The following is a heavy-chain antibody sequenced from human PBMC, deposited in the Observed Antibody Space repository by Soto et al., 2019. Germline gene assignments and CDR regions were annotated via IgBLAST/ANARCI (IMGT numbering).Heavy chain of an antibody. J-gene: IGHJ6*02. D-gene: IGHD4-17*01. Sequence: QVQLVQSGAEVKKPGASVKVSCKASGYTFTGYYMHWVRQAPGQGLEWMGWINPNSGGTNYAQKFQGGVTMTRDTSISTAYMELSRLRSDDTAVYYCARDGGDYGYYYYGMDVWGQGTTVTVSS. CDR3: ARDGGDYGYYYYGMDV. CDR2: INPNSGGT. V-gene: IGHV1-2*02. CDR1: GYTFTGYY.